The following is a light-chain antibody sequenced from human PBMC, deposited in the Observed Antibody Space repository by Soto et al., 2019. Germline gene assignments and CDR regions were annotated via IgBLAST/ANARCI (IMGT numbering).Light chain of an antibody. CDR1: SSSIGTNY. J-gene: IGLJ1*01. CDR3: ASWDDSLSGYV. V-gene: IGLV1-47*01. CDR2: KNN. Sequence: QAVVTQPPSASGTPGQRVTISCSGSSSSIGTNYVYWYQQLPGTAPKLLIYKNNQRPSGVPDRFSGSKSGTSASLAISGLRSEDEADYHCASWDDSLSGYVFGTGTKVIVL.